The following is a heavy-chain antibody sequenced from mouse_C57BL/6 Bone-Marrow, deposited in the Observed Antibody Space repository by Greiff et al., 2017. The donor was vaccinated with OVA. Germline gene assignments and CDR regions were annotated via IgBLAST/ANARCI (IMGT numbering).Heavy chain of an antibody. J-gene: IGHJ1*03. CDR3: ARQNYYGSSYGWYFDV. D-gene: IGHD1-1*01. CDR1: EYEFPSHD. Sequence: EVHLVESGGGLVQPGESLKLSCESNEYEFPSHDMSWVRKTPEKRLELVAAINSDGGSTYYPDTMERRFIISRDNTKKTLYLQMSSLRSEDTALYYCARQNYYGSSYGWYFDVWGTGTTVTVSS. CDR2: INSDGGST. V-gene: IGHV5-2*01.